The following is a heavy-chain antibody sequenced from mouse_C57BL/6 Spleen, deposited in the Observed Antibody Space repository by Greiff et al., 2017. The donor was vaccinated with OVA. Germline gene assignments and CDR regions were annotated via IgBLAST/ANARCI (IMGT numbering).Heavy chain of an antibody. CDR2: ILPGSGST. V-gene: IGHV1-9*01. J-gene: IGHJ4*01. CDR1: GYTFTGYW. Sequence: VQLQQSGAELMKPGASVKLSCKATGYTFTGYWIEWVKQRPGHGLEWIGEILPGSGSTNYNAKFKGKATFTADTSYSTAYMQLSSLTTEDSAVDYSARAPQCGSSPYAMDYWGQGTSVTVSA. CDR3: ARAPQCGSSPYAMDY. D-gene: IGHD1-1*01.